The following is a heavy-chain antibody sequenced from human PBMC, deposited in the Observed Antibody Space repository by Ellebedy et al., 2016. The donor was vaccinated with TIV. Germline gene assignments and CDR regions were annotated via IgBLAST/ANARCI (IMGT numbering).Heavy chain of an antibody. CDR1: GFTFSSYA. CDR2: ISGSGGTT. V-gene: IGHV3-23*01. J-gene: IGHJ6*02. D-gene: IGHD3-16*01. CDR3: ARHPTLGYGMDV. Sequence: GESLKISCAASGFTFSSYAMTWARQAPGKGLEWVSAISGSGGTTYYADSVKGRFTISRDNSKNTLYLQMNSLRVEDTAVYYCARHPTLGYGMDVWGQGTTVTVSS.